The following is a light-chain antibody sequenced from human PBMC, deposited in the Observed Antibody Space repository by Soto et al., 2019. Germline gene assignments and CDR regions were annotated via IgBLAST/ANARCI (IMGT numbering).Light chain of an antibody. J-gene: IGKJ1*01. V-gene: IGKV1-5*03. CDR3: QQTNRYPWT. CDR1: QNVSIR. CDR2: KAS. Sequence: DTPMTQSPSTLSASFGDRLTVTCRASQNVSIRLARYQKKPGKAPNLLIYKASNLERGVPSRFSGSGSGTEFTLTISSLQPDYLATYYCQQTNRYPWTFGQGTKVDIK.